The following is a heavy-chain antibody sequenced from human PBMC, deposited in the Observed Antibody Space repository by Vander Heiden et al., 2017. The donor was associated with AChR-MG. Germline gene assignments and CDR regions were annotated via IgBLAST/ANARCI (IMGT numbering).Heavy chain of an antibody. CDR2: INHSGST. J-gene: IGHJ4*02. CDR1: GRPVTRYY. CDR3: ARGPLATVTTTRNQKRKYYFDY. Sequence: QVQLQQWGAGRWKPPETLSLTCAVYGRPVTRYYWRWIRQPTGKGLEWSGEINHSGSTNYNPSLKSRVTISVDTSKNQFSLKLSSVTAADTAVYYCARGPLATVTTTRNQKRKYYFDYWGQGTLVTVSS. D-gene: IGHD4-17*01. V-gene: IGHV4-34*01.